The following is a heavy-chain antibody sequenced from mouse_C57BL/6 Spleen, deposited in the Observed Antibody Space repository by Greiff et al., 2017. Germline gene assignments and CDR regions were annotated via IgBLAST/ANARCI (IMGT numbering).Heavy chain of an antibody. CDR3: ASYAMDY. Sequence: VQLQQSGPELVKPGASVKISCTASGYAFSSSWMNWVKQRPGKGLEWIGRIYPGDGDTNYNGKFKGKATLTADKSSSTAYMQLSSLTSEDSAVYFCASYAMDYWGQGTSVTVSS. CDR1: GYAFSSSW. J-gene: IGHJ4*01. CDR2: IYPGDGDT. V-gene: IGHV1-82*01.